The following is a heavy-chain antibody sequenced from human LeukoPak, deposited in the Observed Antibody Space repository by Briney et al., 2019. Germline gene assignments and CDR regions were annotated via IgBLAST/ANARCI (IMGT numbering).Heavy chain of an antibody. CDR3: ARDREGFDSSGYYYYYMDV. CDR2: IYPKSGGT. J-gene: IGHJ6*03. D-gene: IGHD3-22*01. Sequence: GASVKVSCKASGYIITGYYLHWVRQAPGQGLEWMGRIYPKSGGTNYAQKFQGRVSMTKDTSISIAYMELRSLRSDDTAVYYCARDREGFDSSGYYYYYMDVWGKGTTVTVS. V-gene: IGHV1-2*06. CDR1: GYIITGYY.